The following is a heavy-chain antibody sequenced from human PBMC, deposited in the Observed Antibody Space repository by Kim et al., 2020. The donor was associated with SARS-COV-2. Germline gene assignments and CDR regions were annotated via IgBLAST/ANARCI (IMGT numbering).Heavy chain of an antibody. CDR3: TTADTPYCSSNSCGSSKFDY. Sequence: GGSLRLSCAASGFTFSNAWMSWVRQAPGKGLEWVGRIKSKTDGGTTDYAAPVKGRFTIPRDELKNTLYLQMNSLKTEDTAVYYCTTADTPYCSSNSCGSSKFDYWGQGSLVTVSS. CDR2: IKSKTDGGTT. V-gene: IGHV3-15*01. J-gene: IGHJ4*02. D-gene: IGHD2-2*01. CDR1: GFTFSNAW.